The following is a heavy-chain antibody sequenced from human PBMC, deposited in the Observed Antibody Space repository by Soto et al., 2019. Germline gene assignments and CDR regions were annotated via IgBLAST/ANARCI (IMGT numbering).Heavy chain of an antibody. V-gene: IGHV1-69*12. D-gene: IGHD3-22*01. J-gene: IGHJ5*02. CDR1: GGTFSSYA. CDR3: ARDRGHSSGYYPNWFDP. Sequence: QVQLVQSGAEVKKPGSSVKVSCKASGGTFSSYAITWVRQAPGQGLEWMGGIIPIFGTANYAQKFQGRVTITADESTSTAYMELSSLRSEDTAVYYCARDRGHSSGYYPNWFDPWGQGTLVTVSS. CDR2: IIPIFGTA.